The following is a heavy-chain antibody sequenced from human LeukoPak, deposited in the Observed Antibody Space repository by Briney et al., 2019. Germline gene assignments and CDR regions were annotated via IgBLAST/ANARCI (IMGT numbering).Heavy chain of an antibody. CDR2: IRYDGSNK. CDR1: VFTFSSYG. V-gene: IGHV3-30*02. Sequence: GGSLSLSCAASVFTFSSYGMHWVRQAPGKGLEWVAFIRYDGSNKYYADSVKGRFTISRVNSKNTLYLQMNSLRAEDTAVYYCAKDRVPSSGGYWTRRYFDYWGQGTLVTVSS. J-gene: IGHJ4*02. D-gene: IGHD3-10*01. CDR3: AKDRVPSSGGYWTRRYFDY.